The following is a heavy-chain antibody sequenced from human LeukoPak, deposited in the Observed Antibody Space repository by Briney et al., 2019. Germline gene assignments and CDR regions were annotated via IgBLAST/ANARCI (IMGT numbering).Heavy chain of an antibody. Sequence: SETLSLTCTVSGRSISSYYWSWIRQPPGKGLEWIGYIYYSGSTNYNPSLKSRVTIAVDTSKNQFSLKLSSVTAADTALYYCARERATLDYYYYMDVWGKGTTVTVSS. CDR1: GRSISSYY. CDR2: IYYSGST. D-gene: IGHD5-12*01. CDR3: ARERATLDYYYYMDV. V-gene: IGHV4-59*01. J-gene: IGHJ6*03.